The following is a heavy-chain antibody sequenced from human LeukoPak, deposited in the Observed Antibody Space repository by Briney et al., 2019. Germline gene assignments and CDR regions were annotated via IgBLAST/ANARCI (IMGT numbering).Heavy chain of an antibody. V-gene: IGHV1-18*01. D-gene: IGHD3-10*01. Sequence: ASVKVSCKASGYTFTSYGISWVRQAPGQGLEWMGWISAYNGNTNYAQKLQGGVTMTTDTSTSTAYMELRSLRSDDTAVYYCARDLSRAYYGSGSSDYWGQGTLVTVSS. CDR3: ARDLSRAYYGSGSSDY. CDR1: GYTFTSYG. J-gene: IGHJ4*02. CDR2: ISAYNGNT.